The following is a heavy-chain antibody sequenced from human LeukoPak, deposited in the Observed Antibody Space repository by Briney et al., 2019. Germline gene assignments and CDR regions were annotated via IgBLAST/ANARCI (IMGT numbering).Heavy chain of an antibody. V-gene: IGHV4-59*01. J-gene: IGHJ4*02. D-gene: IGHD4-17*01. CDR1: GFFSSFYH. CDR3: ARAADGEYNPFDY. Sequence: SETRSQTCSVDGFFSSFYHWMWIGQPPFMGLVWIGYIYYSGRTNYSPSLKSRVTISVDTSKNQFSLKLSSVTAADTAVYYCARAADGEYNPFDYWGQGTLVTVSS. CDR2: IYYSGRT.